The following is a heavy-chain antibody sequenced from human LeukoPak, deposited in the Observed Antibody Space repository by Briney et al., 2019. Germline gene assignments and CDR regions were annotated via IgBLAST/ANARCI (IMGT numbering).Heavy chain of an antibody. J-gene: IGHJ4*02. CDR1: GFTFSSYA. D-gene: IGHD3-22*01. CDR2: ISGSGGST. V-gene: IGHV3-23*01. CDR3: AKDREPTMIVVVILDY. Sequence: PGGSLRLSCAASGFTFSSYAMSWVRQAPGKGLEWVSAISGSGGSTYYADSVKGRFTISRDNSKNTLYLQMDSLRAEDTAVYYCAKDREPTMIVVVILDYWGQGTLVTVSS.